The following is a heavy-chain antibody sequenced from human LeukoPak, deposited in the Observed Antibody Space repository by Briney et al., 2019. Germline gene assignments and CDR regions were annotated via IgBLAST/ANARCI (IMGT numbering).Heavy chain of an antibody. Sequence: PSETLPLTCPVSGGSLSSSRSYWGSIRQPPGKGVGGIGSFYFGGGTYYNPSLKSRVNISVDTSKNQFSLRLTSVTAADTAVYFCATPNGFSYGFFDSWGQGTLVTVSS. CDR1: GGSLSSSRSY. J-gene: IGHJ4*02. D-gene: IGHD5-18*01. CDR2: FYFGGGT. CDR3: ATPNGFSYGFFDS. V-gene: IGHV4-39*01.